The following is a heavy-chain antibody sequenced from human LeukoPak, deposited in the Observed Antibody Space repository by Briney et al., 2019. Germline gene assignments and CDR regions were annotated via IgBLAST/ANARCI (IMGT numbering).Heavy chain of an antibody. V-gene: IGHV1-24*01. J-gene: IGHJ6*02. D-gene: IGHD2/OR15-2a*01. Sequence: ASVKVSCKVSGYTLIELSMRWVRQAPGKGLEWMGTFDPEDGETIYAQKFQGRVTMTEDTSTDTAYMELRSLRSEDTAVYYCATEIPKSEIAGDYFGMDVWGQGTTVTVSS. CDR2: FDPEDGET. CDR3: ATEIPKSEIAGDYFGMDV. CDR1: GYTLIELS.